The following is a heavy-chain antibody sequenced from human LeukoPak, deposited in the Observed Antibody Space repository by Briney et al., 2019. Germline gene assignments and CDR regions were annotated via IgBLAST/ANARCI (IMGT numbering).Heavy chain of an antibody. Sequence: ASVKLSCKASGYTFTSYYMHWVRQAPGQGLEWMGRIIPILGIANYAQKFQGRVTITADKSTSTAYMELSSLRSEDTAVYYCARVVDDSRSDYFDYWGQGTLVTVSS. CDR3: ARVVDDSRSDYFDY. CDR2: IIPILGIA. D-gene: IGHD3-22*01. CDR1: GYTFTSYY. J-gene: IGHJ4*02. V-gene: IGHV1-69*04.